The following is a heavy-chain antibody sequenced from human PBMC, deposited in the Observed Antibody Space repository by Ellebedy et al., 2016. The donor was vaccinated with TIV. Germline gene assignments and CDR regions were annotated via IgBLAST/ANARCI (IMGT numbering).Heavy chain of an antibody. V-gene: IGHV3-23*01. CDR1: GFTFRNFA. CDR3: AKLDSSGYYYGRLDY. Sequence: GGSLRLSCAASGFTFRNFAMTWVRQAPGKGLEWVSSISSSGVSSDYADSVRGRVTISRDNSKSTLYLQMDCLRADDSAEYYCAKLDSSGYYYGRLDYWGQGTLVTVSS. D-gene: IGHD3-22*01. J-gene: IGHJ4*02. CDR2: ISSSGVSS.